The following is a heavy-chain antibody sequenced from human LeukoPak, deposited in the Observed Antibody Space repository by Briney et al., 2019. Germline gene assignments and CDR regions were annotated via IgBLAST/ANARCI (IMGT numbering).Heavy chain of an antibody. CDR1: GGSISSYY. J-gene: IGHJ1*01. V-gene: IGHV4-59*08. Sequence: SETLSLTCTVSGGSISSYYWSWIRQPPGKGLEWIGYIYYSGRTKYNPSLKSRVTISVDTSKNQFSLKLSSVTAADTAVYYCARHTDDLGYSQHWGQGTLVTVSS. CDR3: ARHTDDLGYSQH. CDR2: IYYSGRT. D-gene: IGHD3-16*01.